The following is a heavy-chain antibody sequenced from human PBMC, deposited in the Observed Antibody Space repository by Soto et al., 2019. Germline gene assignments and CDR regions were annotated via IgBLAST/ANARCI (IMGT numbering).Heavy chain of an antibody. CDR3: ARVVVVLPAALRRYYYMDV. Sequence: PSETLSLTCTVSGGSISGYHWSWIRQPPGKGLEWIGNIYYTGSTTYNPSLKSRVTISVDTSKNQFSLKLSSVTAADTAVYFCARVVVVLPAALRRYYYMDVWGKGTTVTVSS. CDR1: GGSISGYH. D-gene: IGHD2-2*01. CDR2: IYYTGST. J-gene: IGHJ6*03. V-gene: IGHV4-59*01.